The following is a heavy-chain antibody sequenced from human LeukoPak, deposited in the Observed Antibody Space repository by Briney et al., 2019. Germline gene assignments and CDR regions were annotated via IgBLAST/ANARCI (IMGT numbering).Heavy chain of an antibody. CDR3: ARWVGYYYDSSGYYSPGGYFDY. D-gene: IGHD3-22*01. J-gene: IGHJ4*02. CDR2: ISAYNGNT. Sequence: ASVKVSCKASGYTFTSYGISWVRQAPGQGLEWMGWISAYNGNTNYAQKLQGRVTMTTDTTTSTAYMELRSLRSDDTAVYYCARWVGYYYDSSGYYSPGGYFDYWGQGTLVTVSS. V-gene: IGHV1-18*01. CDR1: GYTFTSYG.